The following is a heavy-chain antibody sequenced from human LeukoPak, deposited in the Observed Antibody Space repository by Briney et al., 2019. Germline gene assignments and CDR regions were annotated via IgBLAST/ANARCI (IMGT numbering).Heavy chain of an antibody. D-gene: IGHD3-16*01. CDR1: GFTFSSYA. Sequence: GGSLRLSCAASGFTFSSYAMSWVRQAPGKGLEWVPAISGSGGSTYYADSVKGRFTISRDNSKNTLYLQMNSLRAEDTAVYYCAKGGGSAYAFDIWGQGTMVTVSS. CDR2: ISGSGGST. V-gene: IGHV3-23*01. J-gene: IGHJ3*02. CDR3: AKGGGSAYAFDI.